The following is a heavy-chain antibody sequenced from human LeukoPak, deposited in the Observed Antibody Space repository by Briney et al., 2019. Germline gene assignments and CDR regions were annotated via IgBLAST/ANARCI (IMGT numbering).Heavy chain of an antibody. J-gene: IGHJ4*02. D-gene: IGHD6-25*01. CDR3: ARAGGVKTAALDLDY. CDR1: GGSISGGNYY. CDR2: IYYSGSA. V-gene: IGHV4-61*01. Sequence: SQTLSLTCTVFGGSISGGNYYWSWVRQAPGKGLEWIGNIYYSGSANHNPSLKSRVTISRDTSKNQFSLKLTSVTTADTAVYYCARAGGVKTAALDLDYWGQGTLVTVSS.